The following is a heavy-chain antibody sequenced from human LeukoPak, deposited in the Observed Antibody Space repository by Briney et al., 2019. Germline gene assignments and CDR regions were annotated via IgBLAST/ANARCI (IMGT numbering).Heavy chain of an antibody. CDR2: ISGSGGST. CDR1: GFTFSNYA. D-gene: IGHD6-13*01. J-gene: IGHJ4*02. V-gene: IGHV3-23*01. CDR3: AKAHHSGYDSSWYNWDTN. Sequence: PGGSLRLSCAASGFTFSNYAMSWVRQAPGKGLEWVSAISGSGGSTYYADSVKGRFTISRDNSKNTLYLQMNSLRAEDTAVYYCAKAHHSGYDSSWYNWDTNWGQGTLVTVSS.